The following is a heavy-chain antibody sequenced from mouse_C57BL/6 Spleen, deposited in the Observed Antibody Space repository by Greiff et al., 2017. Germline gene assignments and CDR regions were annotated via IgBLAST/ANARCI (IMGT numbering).Heavy chain of an antibody. CDR3: ARYDCNFSAFAY. CDR1: GFNITGYC. CDR2: IDPNGGDT. Sequence: QVQLQQSGAELVKPGASVKLSCTASGFNITGYCMHWVKQRTEQGLEWIGRIDPNGGDTKYDTKFQGKATLTADKPSSTAYMQLSSLTSEDSAVYYCARYDCNFSAFAYWGQGTSVTVSS. V-gene: IGHV1-72*01. J-gene: IGHJ4*01. D-gene: IGHD2-4*01.